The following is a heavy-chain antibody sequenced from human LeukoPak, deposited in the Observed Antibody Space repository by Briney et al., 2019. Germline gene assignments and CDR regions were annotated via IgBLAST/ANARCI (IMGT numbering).Heavy chain of an antibody. D-gene: IGHD2-21*02. CDR2: IIPILGIA. CDR1: GGTFSSYA. J-gene: IGHJ4*02. Sequence: ASVKVSCKASGGTFSSYAISWVRQAPGQGLEWMGRIIPILGIANYAQKFQGRVTITADKSTSTAYMGLSSLRSEDTAVYYCARGGGDRSPFDYWGQGTLVTVSS. CDR3: ARGGGDRSPFDY. V-gene: IGHV1-69*04.